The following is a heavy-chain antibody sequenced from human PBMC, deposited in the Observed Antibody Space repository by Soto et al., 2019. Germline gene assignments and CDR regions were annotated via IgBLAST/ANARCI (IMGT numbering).Heavy chain of an antibody. V-gene: IGHV4-31*03. CDR1: DASISSSGYY. CDR2: IYYSGST. Sequence: SSETLSLTCTVSDASISSSGYYWSWIRQHPVKGLEWIGYIYYSGSTYYNPSLKSRVTTSLDTSKNQFSLNLSSVTAADTAVYYCARTLAAAGDYWYFDLWGRGTLVTVS. J-gene: IGHJ2*01. CDR3: ARTLAAAGDYWYFDL. D-gene: IGHD6-13*01.